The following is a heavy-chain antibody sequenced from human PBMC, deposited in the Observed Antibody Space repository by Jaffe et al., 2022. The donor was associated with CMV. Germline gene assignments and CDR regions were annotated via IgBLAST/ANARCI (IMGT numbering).Heavy chain of an antibody. CDR1: GYSFTSYW. CDR3: ASSPYSSGWSDYYYMDV. J-gene: IGHJ6*03. D-gene: IGHD6-19*01. V-gene: IGHV5-10-1*03. Sequence: EVQLVQSGAEVKKPGESLRISCKGSGYSFTSYWISWVRQMPGKGLEWMGRIDPSDSYTNYSPSFQGHVTISADKSISTAYLQWSSLKASDTAMYYCASSPYSSGWSDYYYMDVWGKGTTVTVSS. CDR2: IDPSDSYT.